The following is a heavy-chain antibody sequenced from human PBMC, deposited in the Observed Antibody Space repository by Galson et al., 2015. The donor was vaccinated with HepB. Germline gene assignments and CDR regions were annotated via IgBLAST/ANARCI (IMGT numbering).Heavy chain of an antibody. Sequence: SLRLSCAASGFTSSSYAMSWVRQAPGKGLEWVSSISGRGGNTYYTDSVKGRFTISRDNSKKMVYLQMNSLRAEDTALYYCGKDPVRASYRPYGMDVWGQGTTVTVSS. CDR3: GKDPVRASYRPYGMDV. V-gene: IGHV3-23*01. D-gene: IGHD5-18*01. CDR1: GFTSSSYA. J-gene: IGHJ6*02. CDR2: ISGRGGNT.